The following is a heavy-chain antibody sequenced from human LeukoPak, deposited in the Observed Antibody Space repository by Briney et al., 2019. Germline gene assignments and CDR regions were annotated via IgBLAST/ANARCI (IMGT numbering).Heavy chain of an antibody. J-gene: IGHJ4*02. CDR1: GFTVSSNQ. V-gene: IGHV3-23*01. CDR3: AKDLRPTTISYFDN. CDR2: ISRNGGEI. Sequence: GGSLRLSCVASGFTVSSNQITWVRQAPGKGLEWVSSISRNGGEIYYADSVKGRFTISRDNSKNTVYLQMSALRAEDTALYYCAKDLRPTTISYFDNWGQGTLVTVSS. D-gene: IGHD4/OR15-4a*01.